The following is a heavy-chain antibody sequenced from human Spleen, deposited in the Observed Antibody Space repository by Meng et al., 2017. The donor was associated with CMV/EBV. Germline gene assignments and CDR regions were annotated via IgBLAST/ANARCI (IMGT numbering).Heavy chain of an antibody. V-gene: IGHV1-69*06. CDR2: IVPVPGTP. J-gene: IGHJ4*02. CDR1: GGTFNDHA. Sequence: CKASGGTFNDHAINWVRPAPAQGLEWMGGIVPVPGTPIYAQKLQGRVTITADKSTTTAYMELRSLTSDDTAVYYCARGGEISSSFDYWGQGTLVTVSS. CDR3: ARGGEISSSFDY. D-gene: IGHD6-6*01.